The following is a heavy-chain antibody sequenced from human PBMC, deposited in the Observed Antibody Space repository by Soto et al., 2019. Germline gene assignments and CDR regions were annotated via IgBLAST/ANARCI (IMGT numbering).Heavy chain of an antibody. V-gene: IGHV3-73*01. J-gene: IGHJ6*03. CDR2: IRSKTNNYAT. CDR1: GFPLSDSA. CDR3: TRHAGVQVDHSFYYYFMDV. D-gene: IGHD2-21*01. Sequence: EVQLVESGGGLVQPGGSLKLACLASGFPLSDSAIHWVRKASGKGLEWVGRIRSKTNNYATTYGAPVRGRFTLSRDDSKNTAYLQMNNLQSEDAAVYYCTRHAGVQVDHSFYYYFMDVWGKGTTVSV.